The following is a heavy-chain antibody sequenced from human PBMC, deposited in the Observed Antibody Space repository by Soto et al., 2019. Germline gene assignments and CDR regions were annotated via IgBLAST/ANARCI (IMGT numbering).Heavy chain of an antibody. D-gene: IGHD2-8*01. V-gene: IGHV4-31*03. CDR1: GGSISSGGYY. CDR3: ARYCTNGVCSYFDY. Sequence: PSETLSLTCTVSGGSISSGGYYWSWIRQHPGKGLEWIGYIYYSGSTYYNPSLKSRVTISVDTSKNQFSLKLSSVTAADTAVYYCARYCTNGVCSYFDYWGQGTLVTVSS. CDR2: IYYSGST. J-gene: IGHJ4*02.